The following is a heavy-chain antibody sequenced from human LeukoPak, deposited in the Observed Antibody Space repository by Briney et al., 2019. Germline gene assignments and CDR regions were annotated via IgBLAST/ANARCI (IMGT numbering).Heavy chain of an antibody. J-gene: IGHJ4*02. D-gene: IGHD3-10*01. CDR2: IYYSGST. CDR3: YGSGI. Sequence: SETLSLTCTVSGVSISSTSYYWSWIRQPPGKGLEWIGYIYYSGSTYYSPSLKSRVTMSVDTSNNQFSLKLTSVTAADTAIYYCYGSGIWGQGTLVTVSS. CDR1: GVSISSTSYY. V-gene: IGHV4-30-4*01.